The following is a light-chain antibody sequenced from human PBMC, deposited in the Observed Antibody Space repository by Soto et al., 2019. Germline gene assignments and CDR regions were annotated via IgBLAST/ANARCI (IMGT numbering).Light chain of an antibody. CDR3: HHYNANWT. Sequence: DIQMTQSPSTLSASVGDRVTITCRASQSISSWLAWYQQKPGKAPKLLIYKASTLQSGVPSRFSGSRSGTEFTLAISSLQPDDAATYSCHHYNANWTFGQGTKV. J-gene: IGKJ1*01. CDR2: KAS. V-gene: IGKV1-5*03. CDR1: QSISSW.